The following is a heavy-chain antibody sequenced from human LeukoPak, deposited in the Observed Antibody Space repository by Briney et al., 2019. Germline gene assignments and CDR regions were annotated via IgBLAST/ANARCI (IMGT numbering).Heavy chain of an antibody. CDR2: IRSKVNSYAT. J-gene: IGHJ2*01. D-gene: IGHD5-24*01. V-gene: IGHV3-73*01. CDR3: TRRWAYWYFDL. CDR1: GFTFSGSA. Sequence: GGSLRLSCAASGFTFSGSAMHWVRQASGKGLEWVGRIRSKVNSYATAYAASVKGRFTISRDDSKNTAYLQMNSLKTEDTAVYYCTRRWAYWYFDLWGRGTLVTVSS.